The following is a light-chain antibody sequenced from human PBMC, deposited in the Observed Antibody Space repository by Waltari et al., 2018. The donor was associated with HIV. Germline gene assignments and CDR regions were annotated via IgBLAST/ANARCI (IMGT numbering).Light chain of an antibody. J-gene: IGLJ1*01. CDR2: GHS. CDR1: SSNIGAGYH. Sequence: QSVLTQPPSVSGAPGQRVTISCTGSSSNIGAGYHVHWDQQLPGTAPKLLIEGHSTRPSGAPARSAGSKSGTSASLAITGLQADDEADYHCQSHDSSLSGYVFGTGTKVTVL. CDR3: QSHDSSLSGYV. V-gene: IGLV1-40*01.